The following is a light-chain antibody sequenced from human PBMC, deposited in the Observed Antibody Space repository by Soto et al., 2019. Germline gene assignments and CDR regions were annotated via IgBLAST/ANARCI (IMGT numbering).Light chain of an antibody. CDR1: SSNIGGTNY. CDR3: SSYAGSNFYV. CDR2: SNN. J-gene: IGLJ1*01. Sequence: QSVLTQPPSASGTPGQKVFISCSGSSSNIGGTNYAYWYQQLPGAAPKLLMHSNNLRPSGVPERISGSKFGTAASLTVSGLQAEDEADYYCSSYAGSNFYVFGTGTKVTVL. V-gene: IGLV1-47*02.